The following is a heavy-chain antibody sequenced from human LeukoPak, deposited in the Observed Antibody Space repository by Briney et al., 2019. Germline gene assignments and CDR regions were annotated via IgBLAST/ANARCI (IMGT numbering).Heavy chain of an antibody. J-gene: IGHJ4*02. V-gene: IGHV3-13*01. CDR3: AKVLQMVREVTPFDY. CDR2: IGTAGEI. Sequence: GGSLRLSCAASGFTFRSYDMHWVRQATGKGLEWVSGIGTAGEIYYPGSVKGRFTISRENAKNSLYLQMNSLRVEDTAVFYCAKVLQMVREVTPFDYWGQGTLVTVST. CDR1: GFTFRSYD. D-gene: IGHD3-10*01.